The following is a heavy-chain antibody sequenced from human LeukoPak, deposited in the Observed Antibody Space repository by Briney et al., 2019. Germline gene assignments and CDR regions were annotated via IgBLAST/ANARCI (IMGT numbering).Heavy chain of an antibody. CDR1: GGSIGRHY. CDR2: IYYTGSP. V-gene: IGHV4-59*11. J-gene: IGHJ2*01. CDR3: VRGPDSSGDYQNFDL. D-gene: IGHD3-22*01. Sequence: PSETLSLTCTVSGGSIGRHYWSWIRQSPGRGLEWIGHIYYTGSPNCNPPLKSRVTISVDTSQNQCSLKLTSVTAADTAVYYCVRGPDSSGDYQNFDLWGRGTLVTVSS.